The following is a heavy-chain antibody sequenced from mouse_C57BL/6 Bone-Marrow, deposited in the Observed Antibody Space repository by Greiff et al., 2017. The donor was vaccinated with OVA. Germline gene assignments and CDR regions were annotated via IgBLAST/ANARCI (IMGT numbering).Heavy chain of an antibody. CDR3: ARSRGLATCFDY. CDR2: IYSGDGDT. Sequence: VMLVESGPELVKPGASVKISCTASGYAFSSSWMNWVKQRPGKGLEWIGRIYSGDGDTNYNGKFKGKATLTADKSSSTAYMQLSSLTAEDSAVYFCARSRGLATCFDYWGQGTTLTVSS. CDR1: GYAFSSSW. J-gene: IGHJ2*01. V-gene: IGHV1-82*01.